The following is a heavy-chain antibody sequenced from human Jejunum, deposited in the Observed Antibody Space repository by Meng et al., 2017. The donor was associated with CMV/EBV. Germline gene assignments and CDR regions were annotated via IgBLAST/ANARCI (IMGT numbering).Heavy chain of an antibody. CDR1: GFSLSTSGMR. V-gene: IGHV2-70D*14. CDR2: IDWDDDK. D-gene: IGHD3-10*01. J-gene: IGHJ5*02. Sequence: SGFSLSTSGMRVSWIRQPPGKALEWLARIDWDDDKSYSTSLKTRLTISKDTSKNQVVLTMTNMDPVDTATYYCARMLLGFDWFDPWGQGTLVTVSS. CDR3: ARMLLGFDWFDP.